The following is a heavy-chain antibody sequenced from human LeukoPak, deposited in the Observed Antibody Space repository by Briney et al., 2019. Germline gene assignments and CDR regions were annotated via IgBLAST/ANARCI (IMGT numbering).Heavy chain of an antibody. CDR2: ISGSGGST. CDR1: GFTFSSYA. V-gene: IGHV3-23*01. CDR3: ATDGITIFGVVNPNYGMDV. Sequence: GGSLRLSCAASGFTFSSYAMSWVRQAPGKGLEWVSAISGSGGSTYYADSVKGRFTISRDNSKNTLYLQMNSLRAEDTAVYYCATDGITIFGVVNPNYGMDVWAKGPRSPSP. D-gene: IGHD3-3*01. J-gene: IGHJ6*02.